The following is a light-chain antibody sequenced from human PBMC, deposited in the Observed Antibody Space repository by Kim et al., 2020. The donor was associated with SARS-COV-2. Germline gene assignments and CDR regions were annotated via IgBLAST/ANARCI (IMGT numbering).Light chain of an antibody. CDR1: KLGDKY. Sequence: VATGQTASITCTGDKLGDKYACWYQQKPGQAPVLVIDQDSKRPSGMPERFSGSKSGNTATLTISGTQAMDEADYYCQAWDSSTAVFGGGTQLTVL. CDR2: QDS. J-gene: IGLJ2*01. V-gene: IGLV3-1*01. CDR3: QAWDSSTAV.